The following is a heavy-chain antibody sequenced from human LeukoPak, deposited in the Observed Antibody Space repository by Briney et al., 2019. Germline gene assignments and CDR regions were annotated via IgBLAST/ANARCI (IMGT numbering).Heavy chain of an antibody. D-gene: IGHD6-13*01. V-gene: IGHV1-69*04. Sequence: SVKVSCKASGGTFSSYAISWVRQAPGQGLEWMGRIMPILGIVNYAQKFQGRVTITADKSTSTAYMELSSLRSEDTAVYYCASSGISDIAAAGTHWFDPWGQGTLVTVSS. CDR1: GGTFSSYA. CDR3: ASSGISDIAAAGTHWFDP. J-gene: IGHJ5*02. CDR2: IMPILGIV.